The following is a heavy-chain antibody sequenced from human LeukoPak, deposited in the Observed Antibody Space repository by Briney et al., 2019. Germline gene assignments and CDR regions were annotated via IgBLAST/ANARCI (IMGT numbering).Heavy chain of an antibody. J-gene: IGHJ6*02. Sequence: PSETLSLTCAVYGGSFSGYYWSWIRQPPGKGLEWIGEINYSGSTNYNPSLKSRVTISVDTSKNQFSLKLSSVTAADTAVYYCASNQKGGYYYGMDVWGQGTTVTVSS. D-gene: IGHD3-16*01. V-gene: IGHV4-34*01. CDR2: INYSGST. CDR3: ASNQKGGYYYGMDV. CDR1: GGSFSGYY.